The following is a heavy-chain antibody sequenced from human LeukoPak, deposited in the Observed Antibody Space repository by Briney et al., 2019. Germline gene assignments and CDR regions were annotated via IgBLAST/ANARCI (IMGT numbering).Heavy chain of an antibody. CDR2: IYHSGST. CDR1: GYSISSGYY. CDR3: AREGSSGYYYPNSFDY. J-gene: IGHJ4*02. V-gene: IGHV4-38-2*02. Sequence: ASETLSLTCTVSGYSISSGYYWGWIRQPPGKGLEWIGSIYHSGSTYYNPSLKSRVTISVDTSKNQFSLKLSSVTAADTAVYYCAREGSSGYYYPNSFDYWGQGTLVTVSS. D-gene: IGHD3-22*01.